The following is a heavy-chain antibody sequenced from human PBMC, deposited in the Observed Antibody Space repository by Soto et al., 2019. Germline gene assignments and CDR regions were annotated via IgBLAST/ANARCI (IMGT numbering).Heavy chain of an antibody. CDR2: ITSSGSTI. CDR1: GFTLSTYS. Sequence: EVKMVESGGGLVQPGGSLSLSCEVSGFTLSTYSMNWVRQAPGKGLEWVSFITSSGSTIYYADSVKGRFTVSRDNAKNSLFQQMNSLRDEDTDVYYCARVAIASGGVIAVTYALDVWGQGTTVTVSS. V-gene: IGHV3-48*02. D-gene: IGHD3-16*02. CDR3: ARVAIASGGVIAVTYALDV. J-gene: IGHJ6*02.